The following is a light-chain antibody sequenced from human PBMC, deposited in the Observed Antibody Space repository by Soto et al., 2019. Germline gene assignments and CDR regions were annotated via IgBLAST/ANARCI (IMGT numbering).Light chain of an antibody. CDR1: SSNIGSNT. J-gene: IGLJ1*01. CDR2: SNN. V-gene: IGLV1-44*01. Sequence: LTKAVSASGAPVRGGSIHDSESSSNIGSNTVNLYQQLPGTAPKLLIYSNNQRPSGVPDRFSGSKPGPSASLAIRGLQSADEADYYCAVRDHSLNGLCVFRPGNKVTV. CDR3: AVRDHSLNGLCV.